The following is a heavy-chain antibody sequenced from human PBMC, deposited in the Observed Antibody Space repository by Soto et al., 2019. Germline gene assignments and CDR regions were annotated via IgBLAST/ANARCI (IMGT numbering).Heavy chain of an antibody. J-gene: IGHJ4*02. Sequence: GGSLRLSCAASGFTFSNAWMNWVRQAPGKGLEWVGRIKIKTDGGTTDYAAPVKGRFTISRDDSKNTLYLQMNSLKTEDTAVYYCTITYYYDSSGYYSPFDYWGQGTLVTVSS. CDR3: TITYYYDSSGYYSPFDY. CDR2: IKIKTDGGTT. CDR1: GFTFSNAW. D-gene: IGHD3-22*01. V-gene: IGHV3-15*07.